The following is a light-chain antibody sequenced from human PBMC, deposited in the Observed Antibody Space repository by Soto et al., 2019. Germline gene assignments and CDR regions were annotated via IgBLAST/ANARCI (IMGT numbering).Light chain of an antibody. J-gene: IGLJ1*01. CDR2: EVS. Sequence: LTQPPSAPGSPGQSVTISCTGTSSDVGGYNYVSWYQQHPGKAPKLMIYEVSKRPSGVPDRFSGSKSGNTASLTVSGLQAEDEADYYCSSYVGTNSYVFGTGTKVTVL. CDR1: SSDVGGYNY. V-gene: IGLV2-8*01. CDR3: SSYVGTNSYV.